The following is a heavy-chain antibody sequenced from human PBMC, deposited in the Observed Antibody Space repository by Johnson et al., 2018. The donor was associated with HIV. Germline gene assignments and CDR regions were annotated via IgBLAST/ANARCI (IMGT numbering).Heavy chain of an antibody. CDR2: ISYDGSNT. J-gene: IGHJ3*02. V-gene: IGHV3-30-3*01. Sequence: QVQLVESGGGVVQPGRSLRLSCAASGFTFSSYAMHWVRQAPGKGLEWVAVISYDGSNTYYADSVKGRFTISRDNSKNTLYLHMNSLRVEDTAVYYCAKGQVARGAFDIWGQGTMVTVSS. CDR1: GFTFSSYA. CDR3: AKGQVARGAFDI.